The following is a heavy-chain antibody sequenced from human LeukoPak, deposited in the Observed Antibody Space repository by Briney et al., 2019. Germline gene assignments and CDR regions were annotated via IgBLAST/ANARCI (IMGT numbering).Heavy chain of an antibody. CDR3: ARGGATVTRDAFDI. J-gene: IGHJ3*02. D-gene: IGHD4-17*01. CDR2: IYHSGST. V-gene: IGHV4-59*12. CDR1: GGSISSYY. Sequence: SETLSLTCTVSGGSISSYYWSWIRQPPGKGLEWIGYIYHSGSTYYNPSLKSRVTISVDRSKNQFSLKLSSVTAADTAVYYCARGGATVTRDAFDIWGQGTMVTVSS.